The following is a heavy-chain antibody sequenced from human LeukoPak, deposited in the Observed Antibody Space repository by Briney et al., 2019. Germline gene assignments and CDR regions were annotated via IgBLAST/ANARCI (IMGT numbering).Heavy chain of an antibody. J-gene: IGHJ4*02. D-gene: IGHD3-22*01. CDR3: ARGSRVYYDSSGFD. CDR2: IIPIFGTA. Sequence: ASVKVSCKASGGTFSSYAISWVRQAPGQGLEWMGGIIPIFGTANYAQKFQGRVTITADESTSTAYMELSSLRSEDTAVYYCARGSRVYYDSSGFDWGQGTLATVSS. V-gene: IGHV1-69*01. CDR1: GGTFSSYA.